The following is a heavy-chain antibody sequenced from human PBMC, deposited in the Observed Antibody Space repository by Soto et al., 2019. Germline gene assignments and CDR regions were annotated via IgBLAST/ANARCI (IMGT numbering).Heavy chain of an antibody. CDR2: INAGNGNT. J-gene: IGHJ4*02. D-gene: IGHD3-10*01. CDR3: AGWFGEYYFDY. Sequence: ASVKVSCKASGYTFTSYAMHWVRQAPGQRLEWMGWINAGNGNTKYSQKFQGRVTITRDTSASTAYIELSSLRSEDTAVYYCAGWFGEYYFDYWGQGTLVTVSS. V-gene: IGHV1-3*01. CDR1: GYTFTSYA.